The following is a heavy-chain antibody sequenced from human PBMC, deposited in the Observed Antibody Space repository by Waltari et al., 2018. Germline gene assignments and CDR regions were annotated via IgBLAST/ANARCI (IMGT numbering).Heavy chain of an antibody. V-gene: IGHV4-34*01. J-gene: IGHJ4*02. Sequence: QVQLQQWGAGLLKPSETLSLTCAVYGGSFSGYYWSWIRQPPGKGLEWIGEINHSGSTNDNPSLKSRVTISVDTSKNQFSLKLSSVTAADTAVYYCARAPYYGSGGNDYWGQGTLVTVSS. CDR1: GGSFSGYY. CDR3: ARAPYYGSGGNDY. D-gene: IGHD3-10*01. CDR2: INHSGST.